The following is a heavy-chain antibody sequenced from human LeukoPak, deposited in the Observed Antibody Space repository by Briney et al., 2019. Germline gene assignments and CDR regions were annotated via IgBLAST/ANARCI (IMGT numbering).Heavy chain of an antibody. CDR3: ARTGLRGSGSYYKSIGYFDY. CDR2: IYYSGST. V-gene: IGHV4-31*03. CDR1: GGSISSGGYY. J-gene: IGHJ4*02. Sequence: SQTLSPTCTVSGGSISSGGYYWSWIRQHPGKGLEWIGYIYYSGSTYYNPSLKSRVTISVDTSKNQFSLKLSSVTAADTAVYYCARTGLRGSGSYYKSIGYFDYWGQGTLVTVSS. D-gene: IGHD3-10*01.